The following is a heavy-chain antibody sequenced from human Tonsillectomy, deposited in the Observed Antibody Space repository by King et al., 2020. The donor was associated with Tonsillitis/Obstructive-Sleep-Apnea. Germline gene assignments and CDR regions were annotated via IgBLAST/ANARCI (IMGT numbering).Heavy chain of an antibody. D-gene: IGHD3-22*01. CDR3: AREYYYDSSGYRADTFDV. J-gene: IGHJ3*01. V-gene: IGHV6-1*01. Sequence: VQLPQSGPGLVKPSQTLSVTCVISGDIVSSSSAAWTWIRQSPSRGLEWLGRTYYRSNWYNDYAASVKSRISINVDTSKNQFSLHLTSVTPEDTAVYYCAREYYYDSSGYRADTFDVWGQGTMVTVSS. CDR1: GDIVSSSSAA. CDR2: TYYRSNWYN.